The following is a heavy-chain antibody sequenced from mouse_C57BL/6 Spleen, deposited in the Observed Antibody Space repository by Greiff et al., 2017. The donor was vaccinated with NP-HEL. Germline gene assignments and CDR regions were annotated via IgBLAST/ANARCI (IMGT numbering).Heavy chain of an antibody. Sequence: QVQLQQPGAELVKPGASVKLSCKASGYTFTSYWMQWVKQRPGQGLEWIGEIDPSDSYTNYNQKFKGKATLTVDTSSSTAYMQLSSLTSEDSAVYYCARRHYGSSLGFAYWGQGTLVTVSA. CDR2: IDPSDSYT. D-gene: IGHD1-1*01. CDR3: ARRHYGSSLGFAY. V-gene: IGHV1-50*01. CDR1: GYTFTSYW. J-gene: IGHJ3*01.